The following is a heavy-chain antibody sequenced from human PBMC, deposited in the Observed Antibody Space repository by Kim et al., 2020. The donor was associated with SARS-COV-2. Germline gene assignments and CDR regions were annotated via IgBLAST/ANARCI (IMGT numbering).Heavy chain of an antibody. Sequence: GGSLRLSCAASGFTFSSYSMNWVRQAPGKGLEWVSYISSSSSTIYYADSVKGRFTISRDNAKNSLYLQMNSLRDEDTAVYYCASYDFWSGYYNWFDPWGQGTLVTVSS. D-gene: IGHD3-3*01. V-gene: IGHV3-48*02. CDR1: GFTFSSYS. CDR2: ISSSSSTI. CDR3: ASYDFWSGYYNWFDP. J-gene: IGHJ5*02.